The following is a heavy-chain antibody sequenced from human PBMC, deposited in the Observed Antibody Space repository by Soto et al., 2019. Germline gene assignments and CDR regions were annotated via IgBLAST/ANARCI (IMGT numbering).Heavy chain of an antibody. J-gene: IGHJ6*03. V-gene: IGHV1-24*01. D-gene: IGHD2-8*02. Sequence: ASVKVSCKVSGYTLDELSMHWVRQAPGGGLEWMGGFDPEDGETIYAQKFQGRVTMTADTSTSTAYMELRSLRSDDTAVYYCARDDLVVYASIYYYYMDVWGKGTTVTVSS. CDR1: GYTLDELS. CDR3: ARDDLVVYASIYYYYMDV. CDR2: FDPEDGET.